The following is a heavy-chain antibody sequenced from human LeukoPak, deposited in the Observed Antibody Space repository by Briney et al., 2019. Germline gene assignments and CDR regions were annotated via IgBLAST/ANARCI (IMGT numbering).Heavy chain of an antibody. CDR2: IIPILGIA. D-gene: IGHD2-2*01. CDR3: ARDRDIVVVPTNLDYYYYGMDV. V-gene: IGHV1-69*04. Sequence: SVKVSCKASGGTFSSYAISWVRQAPGQGLEWMGRIIPILGIANYAQKFQGRVTITADKSTSTAYMELSSLRSEDTAVYYCARDRDIVVVPTNLDYYYYGMDVWGQGTTVTVSS. CDR1: GGTFSSYA. J-gene: IGHJ6*02.